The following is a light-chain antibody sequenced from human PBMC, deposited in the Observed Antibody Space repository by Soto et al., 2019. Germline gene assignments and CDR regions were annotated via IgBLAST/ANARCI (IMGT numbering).Light chain of an antibody. Sequence: DIQMTQSPSVMSASVGDRVTITCRASQGISNSLAWFQQKPGEVPKRLMYAASSLQSGVPSRFSGSGSGTEFTLTISSLQPEDIATYYCQRYDNLPPTFGGGTKVDIK. CDR3: QRYDNLPPT. CDR1: QGISNS. V-gene: IGKV1-17*03. J-gene: IGKJ4*01. CDR2: AAS.